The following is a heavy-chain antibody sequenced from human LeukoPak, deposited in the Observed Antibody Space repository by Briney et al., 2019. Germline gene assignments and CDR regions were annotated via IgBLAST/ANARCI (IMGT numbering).Heavy chain of an antibody. D-gene: IGHD6-19*01. J-gene: IGHJ4*02. CDR1: GYTLTDYY. CDR3: ARVVAVAGTGLDY. Sequence: ASVKVSCKAFGYTLTDYYIHWVRQAPGQGLEWMGWINPKNGGTIYAQKFQDRVTMTRETSTSAAYMDLTRLTSGDTALYYCARVVAVAGTGLDYWGQGTLVTVSS. V-gene: IGHV1-2*02. CDR2: INPKNGGT.